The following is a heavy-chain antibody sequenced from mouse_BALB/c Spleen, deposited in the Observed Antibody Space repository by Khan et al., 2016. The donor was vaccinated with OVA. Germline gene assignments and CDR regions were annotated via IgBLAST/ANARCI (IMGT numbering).Heavy chain of an antibody. CDR3: ARAGYGGFAY. J-gene: IGHJ3*01. V-gene: IGHV1-81*01. CDR1: AYTFTDFL. D-gene: IGHD3-2*02. Sequence: QVQLQQSGPELVKPGASVRMSCNASAYTFTDFLISWVKQRAGQGLEWIGEIYPGSGYTYYNEKFKGKATLTSDRSSNTAYMELSSLTSADSAVYFCARAGYGGFAYWGQGTLVTVSA. CDR2: IYPGSGYT.